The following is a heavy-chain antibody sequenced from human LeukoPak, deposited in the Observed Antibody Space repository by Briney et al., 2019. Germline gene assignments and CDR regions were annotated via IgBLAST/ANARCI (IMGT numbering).Heavy chain of an antibody. Sequence: PGGSLRLSCAASGFTFSNSWMHWVRQVPGKGLVWVSRISSDGSSSIYADSVKGRFTISRDNAKNTLYLQMNSLRAEDTAVYYCARMATAFDYWGLGTLVTVSS. J-gene: IGHJ4*02. CDR3: ARMATAFDY. V-gene: IGHV3-74*01. D-gene: IGHD1-1*01. CDR1: GFTFSNSW. CDR2: ISSDGSSS.